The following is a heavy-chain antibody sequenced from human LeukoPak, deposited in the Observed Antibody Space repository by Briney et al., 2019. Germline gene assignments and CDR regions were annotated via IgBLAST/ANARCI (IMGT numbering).Heavy chain of an antibody. CDR1: GFVFSTYG. V-gene: IGHV3-33*01. CDR2: IWSHGNTK. J-gene: IGHJ3*02. D-gene: IGHD4-17*01. Sequence: GGSLRLSCAASGFVFSTYGMHWVRQAPGKGLEWVAVIWSHGNTKKYADSVTGRFAISRDNSKNTLYLEMNTLRAEDTAVYYCARDDDYDDHNTFDMWGHGTMVTVSS. CDR3: ARDDDYDDHNTFDM.